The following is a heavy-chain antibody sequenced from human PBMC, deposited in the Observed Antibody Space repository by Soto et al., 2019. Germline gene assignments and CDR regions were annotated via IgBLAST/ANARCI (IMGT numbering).Heavy chain of an antibody. J-gene: IGHJ6*02. CDR1: GYTFTSYG. CDR2: ISAYNGNT. Sequence: ASVKVSCKASGYTFTSYGISWVRQAPGQGLEWMGWISAYNGNTSYAQKLQGRVTMTTDTSTSTAYMELRSLRSDDTAVYYCARDRVEGYSSSSYYYYGMDVWGQGTTVTVSS. CDR3: ARDRVEGYSSSSYYYYGMDV. V-gene: IGHV1-18*04. D-gene: IGHD6-6*01.